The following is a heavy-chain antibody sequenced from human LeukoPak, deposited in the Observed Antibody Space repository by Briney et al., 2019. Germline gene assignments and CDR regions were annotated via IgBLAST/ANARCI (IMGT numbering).Heavy chain of an antibody. CDR2: ISGSGGST. J-gene: IGHJ4*02. CDR1: GFTFSDHY. V-gene: IGHV3-23*01. D-gene: IGHD3-9*01. Sequence: GGSLRLSGAASGFTFSDHYMSWIRQGPGKGLEWVSAISGSGGSTYYADSVKGRFTISRDNSKNTLYLQMNSLRAEDTAVYYCAKLRYHIDYWGQGTLVTVSS. CDR3: AKLRYHIDY.